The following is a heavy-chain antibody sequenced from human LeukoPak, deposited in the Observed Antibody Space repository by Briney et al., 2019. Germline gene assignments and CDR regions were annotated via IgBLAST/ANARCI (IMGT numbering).Heavy chain of an antibody. CDR2: INPNSGGT. V-gene: IGHV1-2*02. J-gene: IGHJ4*02. D-gene: IGHD2-15*01. Sequence: SVKVSCKASGYTFTGYYMHWVRQAPGQGLEWMGWINPNSGGTNYAQRFQGRVTMTRDTSISTAYMELSRLRSDDTAVYYCARVQAECSGGSCYYNYWGQGTLVTVSS. CDR3: ARVQAECSGGSCYYNY. CDR1: GYTFTGYY.